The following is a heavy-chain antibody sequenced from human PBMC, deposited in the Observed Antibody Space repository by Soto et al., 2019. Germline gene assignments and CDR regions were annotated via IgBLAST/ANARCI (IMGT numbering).Heavy chain of an antibody. CDR1: GGSTKSGGYY. CDR2: IHYRGRT. D-gene: IGHD2-15*01. J-gene: IGHJ4*02. V-gene: IGHV4-31*03. Sequence: SETLSLTCNVSGGSTKSGGYYWGWIRQPPGKGLEWIGYIHYRGRTSYNPSLESRASISLDTSVHHFSLKLTSVTAADTAVYYCARCRDAVGFDSWGQGTLGTV. CDR3: ARCRDAVGFDS.